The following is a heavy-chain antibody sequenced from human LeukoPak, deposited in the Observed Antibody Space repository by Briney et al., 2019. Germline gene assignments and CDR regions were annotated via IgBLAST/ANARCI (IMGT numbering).Heavy chain of an antibody. Sequence: GGSLRLSCAASGFTFSSYAMSWVRQGPGKGLEWVSAISVSGNTYHADSVKGRFTISRDNAKNSLYLQMNSLRAEDTAVYYCARDRYYDSSGYHVWGKGTTVTVSS. V-gene: IGHV3-23*01. J-gene: IGHJ6*04. CDR2: ISVSGNT. CDR1: GFTFSSYA. CDR3: ARDRYYDSSGYHV. D-gene: IGHD3-22*01.